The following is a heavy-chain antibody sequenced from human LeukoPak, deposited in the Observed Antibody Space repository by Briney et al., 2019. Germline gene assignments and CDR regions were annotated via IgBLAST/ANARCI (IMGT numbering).Heavy chain of an antibody. Sequence: GGSLRLSCAASGFTFSNYGMLWVRQAPGKGLEWVAVIWYDGSNKYYADSLKGRFTISRDNSKNTLYLQLNSLITEDMAVYNCARAIREYTYGSAFDYWGQGTLVTVSS. D-gene: IGHD5-18*01. J-gene: IGHJ4*02. CDR2: IWYDGSNK. V-gene: IGHV3-33*01. CDR1: GFTFSNYG. CDR3: ARAIREYTYGSAFDY.